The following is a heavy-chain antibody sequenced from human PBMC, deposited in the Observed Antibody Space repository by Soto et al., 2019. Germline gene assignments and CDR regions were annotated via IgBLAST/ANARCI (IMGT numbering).Heavy chain of an antibody. CDR1: GFTFSSYW. CDR2: INSDGSST. D-gene: IGHD4-4*01. Sequence: PGGSLRLSCAASGFTFSSYWMHWVRQAPGKGLVWVSRINSDGSSTSYADSVKGRFTISRDNAKNSLYLQMNSLRAEDTAVYYCARDGGNYVAGAFDIWGQGTMVTVSS. V-gene: IGHV3-74*01. CDR3: ARDGGNYVAGAFDI. J-gene: IGHJ3*02.